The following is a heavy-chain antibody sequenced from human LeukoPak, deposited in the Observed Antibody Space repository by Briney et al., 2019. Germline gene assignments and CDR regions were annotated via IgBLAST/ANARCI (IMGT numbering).Heavy chain of an antibody. J-gene: IGHJ3*02. Sequence: GGSLRLSCAASKFNFSRYSMNWVRLDPGKGREWVSYISSRGNHIFYAYSVRGRFTISRDNANITLFLQINSLRVQETALYYCARGADCAGDSGANDALDIWGQGTMVTVSS. CDR1: KFNFSRYS. D-gene: IGHD2-21*01. V-gene: IGHV3-21*01. CDR3: ARGADCAGDSGANDALDI. CDR2: ISSRGNHI.